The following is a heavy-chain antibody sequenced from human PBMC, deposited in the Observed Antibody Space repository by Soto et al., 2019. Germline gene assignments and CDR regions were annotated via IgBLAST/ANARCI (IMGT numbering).Heavy chain of an antibody. CDR2: INPSGGST. CDR3: ARGGLLEWFQDPGFDY. CDR1: GYTFTSYY. J-gene: IGHJ4*02. D-gene: IGHD3-3*01. V-gene: IGHV1-46*03. Sequence: TSVKISCKASGYTFTSYYMHWVRQAPGQGLEWMGIINPSGGSTSYAQKFQGRVTMTRDTSTSTVYMELSSLRSEDTAVYYCARGGLLEWFQDPGFDYWGQGTLVTVSS.